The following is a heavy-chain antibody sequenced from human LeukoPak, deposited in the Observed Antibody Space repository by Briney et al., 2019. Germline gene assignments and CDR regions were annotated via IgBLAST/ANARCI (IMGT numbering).Heavy chain of an antibody. CDR3: AARYYDILTGYQEDAFDI. Sequence: GESLRLSCAASGFTFSSYSMNWVRQAPGKGLEWVSSISSSSSYIYYADSVKGRFTISRDNAKNSLYLQMNSLRAEDTAVYYCAARYYDILTGYQEDAFDIWGQGTMVTVSS. J-gene: IGHJ3*02. V-gene: IGHV3-21*01. D-gene: IGHD3-9*01. CDR2: ISSSSSYI. CDR1: GFTFSSYS.